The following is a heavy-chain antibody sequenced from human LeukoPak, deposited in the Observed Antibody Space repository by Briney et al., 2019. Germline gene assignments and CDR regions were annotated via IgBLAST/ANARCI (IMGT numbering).Heavy chain of an antibody. Sequence: PGGSLRLSCAASGFTVSSNYMSWVRQAPGKGLEWVSVIYSDGSTYYADSVKGRFTISRDNSKNTLYLQMNSMRAEDTAVYYCARRRLQYYYYYMDVWAKGPRSPSP. CDR3: ARRRLQYYYYYMDV. CDR1: GFTVSSNY. CDR2: IYSDGST. V-gene: IGHV3-66*02. D-gene: IGHD4-11*01. J-gene: IGHJ6*03.